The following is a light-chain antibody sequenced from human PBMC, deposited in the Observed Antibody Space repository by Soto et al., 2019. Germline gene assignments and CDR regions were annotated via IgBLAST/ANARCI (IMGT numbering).Light chain of an antibody. V-gene: IGKV3-20*01. J-gene: IGKJ3*01. CDR1: QSVSSNF. CDR2: GAS. CDR3: QQYGTSPPGVT. Sequence: DIVLTQSPGNLSLSPGERATLSCRASQSVSSNFLAWYQQKPGQAPRLLIYGASKRATGIPDRFSGSGSETDFALTISGLEPEDFAVYYCQQYGTSPPGVTFGPGTKVDNK.